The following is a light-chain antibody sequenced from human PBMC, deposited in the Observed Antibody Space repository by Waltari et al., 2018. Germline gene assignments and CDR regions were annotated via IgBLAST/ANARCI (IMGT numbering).Light chain of an antibody. CDR1: KSLSTY. CDR2: DAS. Sequence: VLTQSPATLSLSPGESATLSCRASKSLSTYLAWYQQKPGKAPRLLIYDASKSATGVPARCSGTRSATDFPLTISSLEPDDFGLYYCQHNSNGPLFGGGTTVEIK. J-gene: IGKJ4*01. CDR3: QHNSNGPL. V-gene: IGKV3-11*01.